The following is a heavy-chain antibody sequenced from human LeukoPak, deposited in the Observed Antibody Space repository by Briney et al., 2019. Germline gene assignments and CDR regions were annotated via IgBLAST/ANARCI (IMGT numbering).Heavy chain of an antibody. CDR1: GFTVSSNY. Sequence: GSLILSCAASGFTVSSNYMSWVRQAPGKGLEWIGSIYYSGSTYYNPSLKSRVTISVDTSKNQFSLKLSSVTAADTAVYYCARELGIAVAGDAFDIWGQGTMVTVSS. CDR3: ARELGIAVAGDAFDI. D-gene: IGHD6-19*01. J-gene: IGHJ3*02. CDR2: IYYSGST. V-gene: IGHV4-39*07.